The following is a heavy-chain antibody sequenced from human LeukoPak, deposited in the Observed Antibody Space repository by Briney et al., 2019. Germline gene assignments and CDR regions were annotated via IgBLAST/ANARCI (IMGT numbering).Heavy chain of an antibody. J-gene: IGHJ4*02. CDR3: ARYRYSSSWSDY. Sequence: GASVKLSCKASGYTFTSYGISWVQQAPGQGLEWMGWISAYNGNTNYAQKLQGRVTMTTDTSTTTAYMELRSLRSDDTAVYYCARYRYSSSWSDYWGQGTLVTVSS. CDR1: GYTFTSYG. D-gene: IGHD6-13*01. CDR2: ISAYNGNT. V-gene: IGHV1-18*01.